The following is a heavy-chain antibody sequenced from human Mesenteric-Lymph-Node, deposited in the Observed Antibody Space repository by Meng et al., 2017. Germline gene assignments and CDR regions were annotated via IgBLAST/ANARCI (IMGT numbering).Heavy chain of an antibody. CDR1: GYTFTSFA. CDR2: INTNTGNP. V-gene: IGHV7-4-1*02. CDR3: ARESPFDP. Sequence: QVQRVQAGSELKKPGAAGQVSCKASGYTFTSFAINWVRQAPGQGLEWVGRINTNTGNPAYAQGFTGRFVFSLDTSVSTAYLQISSLKAEDTAVYYCARESPFDPWGQGTLVTVSS. J-gene: IGHJ5*02.